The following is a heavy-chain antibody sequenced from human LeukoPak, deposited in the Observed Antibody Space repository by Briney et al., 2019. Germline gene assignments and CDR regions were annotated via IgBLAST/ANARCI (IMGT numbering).Heavy chain of an antibody. Sequence: SETLSLTCTVSGGPTTSYYWSWIRQPPGKGLGWIGYIYYSGSTNYNPSLKSRVTISVDKSKNQFCLKLSSLTAADTAVYYCARDTSGYRRGSFDYWGKGNLVTVSS. CDR2: IYYSGST. CDR1: GGPTTSYY. D-gene: IGHD3-22*01. V-gene: IGHV4-59*01. J-gene: IGHJ4*02. CDR3: ARDTSGYRRGSFDY.